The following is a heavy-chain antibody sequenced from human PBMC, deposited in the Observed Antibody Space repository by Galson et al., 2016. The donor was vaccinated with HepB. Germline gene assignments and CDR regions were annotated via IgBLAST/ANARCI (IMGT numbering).Heavy chain of an antibody. CDR3: RRSEGEEPIDY. V-gene: IGHV3-53*01. D-gene: IGHD3-10*01. Sequence: SLRLSCAASGFIVSSTYMSWVRQAPGKGLEWVSMINADGTTNYADSVKGRFTISRDSSKNMLYLQMNSLRVEDTAVYYCRRSEGEEPIDYWGQGTLVTVSS. CDR2: INADGTT. J-gene: IGHJ4*02. CDR1: GFIVSSTY.